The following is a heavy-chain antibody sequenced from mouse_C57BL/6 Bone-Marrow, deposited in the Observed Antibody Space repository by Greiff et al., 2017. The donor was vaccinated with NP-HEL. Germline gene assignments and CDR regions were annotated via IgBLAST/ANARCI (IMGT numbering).Heavy chain of an antibody. D-gene: IGHD2-2*01. V-gene: IGHV5-6*01. CDR2: ISSGGSYT. Sequence: EVQVVESGGDLVKPGGSLKLSCAASGFTFSSYGMSWVRQTPDKRLEWVATISSGGSYTYYPDSVKGRFTISRDNAKNTLYLQMSSLKSEDTAMYYCARHEDGYDLYAMDYWGQGTSVTVSS. J-gene: IGHJ4*01. CDR1: GFTFSSYG. CDR3: ARHEDGYDLYAMDY.